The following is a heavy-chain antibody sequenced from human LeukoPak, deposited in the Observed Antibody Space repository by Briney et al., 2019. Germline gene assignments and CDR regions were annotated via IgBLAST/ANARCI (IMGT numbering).Heavy chain of an antibody. CDR2: ISSSSTYI. CDR3: ARVYSGYDEPGMDV. Sequence: GVSLRLSCAASGFTFSSYTMNWVRQAPGKGLEWVSSISSSSTYIYLAEAVKGRFTISRDNAKNSLYLQMNSLRAEDTAVYYCARVYSGYDEPGMDVWGQGTTGTLSS. CDR1: GFTFSSYT. D-gene: IGHD5-12*01. V-gene: IGHV3-21*06. J-gene: IGHJ6*02.